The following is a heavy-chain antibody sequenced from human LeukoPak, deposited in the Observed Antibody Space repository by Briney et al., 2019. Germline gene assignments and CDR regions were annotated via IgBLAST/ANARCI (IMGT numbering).Heavy chain of an antibody. J-gene: IGHJ4*02. CDR3: AKGVGSSGWYQGY. D-gene: IGHD6-19*01. CDR1: GFTFSYYW. CDR2: IDSDGSST. V-gene: IGHV3-74*01. Sequence: GGSLRLSCAASGFTFSYYWMHWVRQGPGKGLVWVSRIDSDGSSTNYADSVKGRFTISRDNSKNTLYLQMNSLRAEDTAVYYCAKGVGSSGWYQGYWGQGTLVTVSS.